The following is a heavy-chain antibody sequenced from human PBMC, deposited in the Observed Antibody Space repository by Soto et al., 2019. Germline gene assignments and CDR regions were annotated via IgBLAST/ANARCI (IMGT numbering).Heavy chain of an antibody. D-gene: IGHD3-22*01. V-gene: IGHV4-30-2*01. CDR2: IYHSGST. CDR3: ARAWYDYDSKKGGWFDP. J-gene: IGHJ5*02. CDR1: GGSISSGGYS. Sequence: SETLSLTCAVSGGSISSGGYSWSWIRQPPGKGLEWIGYIYHSGSTYYNPSLKSRVTISVDRSKNQFSLKLSSVTAADTAVYYCARAWYDYDSKKGGWFDPWGQGTLVTVSS.